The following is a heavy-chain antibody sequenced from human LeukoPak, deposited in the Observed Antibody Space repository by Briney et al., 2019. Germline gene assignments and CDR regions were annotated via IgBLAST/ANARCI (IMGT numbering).Heavy chain of an antibody. CDR2: ISSSSSYI. J-gene: IGHJ4*02. V-gene: IGHV3-21*01. Sequence: GGSLRLSCAASGFTFSSYSMNWVRQAPGKGLEWVSSISSSSSYIYYADSVKGRFTISRDNAKNSLYLQMNSLKAEDTAVYYCARSGATYFDYWGQGTLVTVSS. CDR3: ARSGATYFDY. CDR1: GFTFSSYS. D-gene: IGHD1-26*01.